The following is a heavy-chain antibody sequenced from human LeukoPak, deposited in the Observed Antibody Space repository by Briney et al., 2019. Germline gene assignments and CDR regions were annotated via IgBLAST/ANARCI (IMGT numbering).Heavy chain of an antibody. CDR1: GFAFSWYS. J-gene: IGHJ3*02. CDR2: ISSSNTTI. Sequence: GGSLRLSCAASGFAFSWYSMHWVRQAPGKGLEWIAYISSSNTTIYNGDSVKGRFTISRDNAENSLYLQMNSLRAEDTAVYCCARDFGYSGYDAFDIWGQGTMVTVSS. V-gene: IGHV3-48*04. CDR3: ARDFGYSGYDAFDI. D-gene: IGHD5-12*01.